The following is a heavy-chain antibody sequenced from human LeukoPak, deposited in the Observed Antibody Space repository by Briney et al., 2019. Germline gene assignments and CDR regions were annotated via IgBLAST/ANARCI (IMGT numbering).Heavy chain of an antibody. J-gene: IGHJ6*03. Sequence: GRSLRLSCAASGFMFSDYGMHRVRQAPGKGLEWVAAIWYDGSNIFYAGSVKGRFTISRDNSKNTLYLQMNSLRAEDTADYYCAKEGDRGEALYYYYMDVRGNGTTVTVSS. V-gene: IGHV3-33*06. CDR2: IWYDGSNI. CDR1: GFMFSDYG. D-gene: IGHD3-10*01. CDR3: AKEGDRGEALYYYYMDV.